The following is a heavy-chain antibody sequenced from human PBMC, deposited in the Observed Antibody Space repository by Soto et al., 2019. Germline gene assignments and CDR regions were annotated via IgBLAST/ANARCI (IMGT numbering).Heavy chain of an antibody. CDR3: ARVYGRNFDY. V-gene: IGHV4-34*01. CDR1: GGSFSGYY. CDR2: INHSGST. D-gene: IGHD3-10*01. J-gene: IGHJ4*02. Sequence: QVQLQQWGAGLLKPSETLSLTCAVYGGSFSGYYWSWIRQPPGKGLEWIGEINHSGSTNYNPSLKSRVTISVDTSKNQFSLKLSSATAADTAVYYCARVYGRNFDYWGQGTLVTVSS.